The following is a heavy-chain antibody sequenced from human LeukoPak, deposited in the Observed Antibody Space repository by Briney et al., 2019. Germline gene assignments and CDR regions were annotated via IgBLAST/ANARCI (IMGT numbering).Heavy chain of an antibody. D-gene: IGHD7-27*01. CDR3: ARELLTGNFDY. V-gene: IGHV4-34*01. Sequence: PSETLSLTCAVYGGSFSGYYWSWIRQPPGKGLEWIGEINHSGSTNYNPSLKSRVTISVDTSKNQFSLKLSSVTAADTAVYYCARELLTGNFDYWGQGTLVTVSS. CDR2: INHSGST. J-gene: IGHJ4*02. CDR1: GGSFSGYY.